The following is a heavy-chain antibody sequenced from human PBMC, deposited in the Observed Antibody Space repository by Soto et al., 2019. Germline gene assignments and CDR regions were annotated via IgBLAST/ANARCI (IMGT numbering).Heavy chain of an antibody. V-gene: IGHV5-10-1*01. J-gene: IGHJ6*02. Sequence: PGESLKISCKGSGYSFTSYWISWVRQMPGKGLEWMGRIDPSDSYTNYSPSFQGHVTISADKSISTAYLQWSSLKASDTAMYYCASSYCSSNSCYTYYGMDVWGQGTTVTVSS. CDR2: IDPSDSYT. D-gene: IGHD2-2*02. CDR1: GYSFTSYW. CDR3: ASSYCSSNSCYTYYGMDV.